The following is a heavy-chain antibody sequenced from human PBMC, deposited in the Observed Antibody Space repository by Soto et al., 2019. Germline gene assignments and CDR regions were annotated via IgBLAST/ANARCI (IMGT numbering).Heavy chain of an antibody. CDR1: GYTFTNFG. Sequence: QVHLVQSGAEVKKPGASVKVSCTASGYTFTNFGISWVRQAPGQGLEWMGWISAYNGNTNYAQKFQGRVTMTTDTSTSTAYTDLSSLRSHDTAMYYSVRGGTPIDYLGQGTLVTVSS. D-gene: IGHD3-16*01. V-gene: IGHV1-18*01. CDR2: ISAYNGNT. J-gene: IGHJ4*02. CDR3: VRGGTPIDY.